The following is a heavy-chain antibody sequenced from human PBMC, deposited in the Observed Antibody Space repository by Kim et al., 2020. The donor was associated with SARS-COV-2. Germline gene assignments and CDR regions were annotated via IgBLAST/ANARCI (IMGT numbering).Heavy chain of an antibody. Sequence: GGSLRLSCAASGFTFSSYSMNWVRQAPGKGLEWVSSISSSSSYIYYADSVKGRFTISRDNAKNSLYLQMNSLRAEDTAVYYCARPYLKYCSGGSCYLGYGMDVWGQGTTVTVSS. CDR3: ARPYLKYCSGGSCYLGYGMDV. V-gene: IGHV3-21*01. J-gene: IGHJ6*02. CDR2: ISSSSSYI. D-gene: IGHD2-15*01. CDR1: GFTFSSYS.